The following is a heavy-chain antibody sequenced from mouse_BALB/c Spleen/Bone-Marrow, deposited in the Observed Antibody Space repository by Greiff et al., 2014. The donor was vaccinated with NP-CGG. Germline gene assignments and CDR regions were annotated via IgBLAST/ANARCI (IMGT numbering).Heavy chain of an antibody. D-gene: IGHD2-2*01. CDR2: IDPANGNT. J-gene: IGHJ2*01. V-gene: IGHV14-3*02. CDR3: ASYVYGYYFDY. Sequence: EVQLQQSGAELVKPGASVKLSCTASGHNIKDTYMHWVKQRPEQGLEWIGRIDPANGNTKYDPKFQGKATITADTSSNTAYLQLSSLTSEDTAVYYCASYVYGYYFDYWGQGTTLTVSS. CDR1: GHNIKDTY.